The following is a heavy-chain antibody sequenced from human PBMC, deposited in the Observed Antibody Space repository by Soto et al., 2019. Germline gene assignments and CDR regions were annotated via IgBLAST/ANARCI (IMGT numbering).Heavy chain of an antibody. V-gene: IGHV1-69*01. CDR1: GGTFSSYA. D-gene: IGHD4-17*01. CDR2: IIPNFGTA. Sequence: QVQLVQSGAEVKKPGSSVKVSCKASGGTFSSYAISWVRQAPGQGLEWMGGIIPNFGTANYAQKFQGRVTITADDSTSTAYMELSSLRSEDTAVYYCARDKVDYGGNSLAFDIWGQGTMVTVSS. CDR3: ARDKVDYGGNSLAFDI. J-gene: IGHJ3*02.